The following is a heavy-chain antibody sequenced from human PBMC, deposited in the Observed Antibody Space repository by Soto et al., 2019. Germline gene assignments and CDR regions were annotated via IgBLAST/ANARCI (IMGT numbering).Heavy chain of an antibody. J-gene: IGHJ4*02. CDR2: INPNSGDT. CDR1: GYTFTGYY. Sequence: GASVKVSCKTSGYTFTGYYIHWIRQAPGQGLEWMGWINPNSGDTTYSQEFQGRVTMTSDTSITTAYVEVTRLRSDDTAVYCCARREQWLEIFDYWGQGTLVTVSS. V-gene: IGHV1-2*02. CDR3: ARREQWLEIFDY. D-gene: IGHD6-19*01.